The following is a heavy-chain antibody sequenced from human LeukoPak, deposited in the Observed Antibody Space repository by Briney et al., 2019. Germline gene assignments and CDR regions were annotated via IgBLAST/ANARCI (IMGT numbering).Heavy chain of an antibody. Sequence: ASVKVSCKASGYTFTSYAMHWVRQAPGQRLEWMGWINAGNGNTKYSQKFQGRVTITRDTSASTAYMELSGLRSEDTAVYYCARGLERLDYWGQGTLVTVSS. CDR2: INAGNGNT. V-gene: IGHV1-3*01. CDR1: GYTFTSYA. CDR3: ARGLERLDY. D-gene: IGHD1-1*01. J-gene: IGHJ4*02.